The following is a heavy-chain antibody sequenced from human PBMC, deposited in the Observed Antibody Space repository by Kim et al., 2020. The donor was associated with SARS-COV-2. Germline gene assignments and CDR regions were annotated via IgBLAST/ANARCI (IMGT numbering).Heavy chain of an antibody. V-gene: IGHV3-30*18. D-gene: IGHD3-10*01. CDR3: AKDYYYGSGSFFSNGMD. J-gene: IGHJ6*01. Sequence: GGSLRLSCAASGFTFSSYGMHWVRQAPGKGLEWVAVISYDGSNKYYADSVKGRFTISRDDSKNTLYLQMNSLRAEDTAVYYCAKDYYYGSGSFFSNGMD. CDR2: ISYDGSNK. CDR1: GFTFSSYG.